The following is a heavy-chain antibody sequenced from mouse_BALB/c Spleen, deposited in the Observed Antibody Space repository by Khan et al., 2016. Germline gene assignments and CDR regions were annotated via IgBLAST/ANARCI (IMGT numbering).Heavy chain of an antibody. CDR1: GYTFTDYS. Sequence: QIQLVQSGPELKKPGETVKISCKASGYTFTDYSMHWVKQAPGKGLKWMGWINTETGEPTYADDFKGRFAFSLETAASTAYLQINNLKNEDTATYFCATARATWFTYWGQGTLVTVSA. J-gene: IGHJ3*01. D-gene: IGHD3-1*01. V-gene: IGHV9-2-1*01. CDR3: ATARATWFTY. CDR2: INTETGEP.